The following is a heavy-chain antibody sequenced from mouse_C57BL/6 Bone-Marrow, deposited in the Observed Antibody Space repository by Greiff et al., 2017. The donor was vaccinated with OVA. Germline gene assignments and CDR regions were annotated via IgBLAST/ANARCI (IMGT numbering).Heavy chain of an antibody. D-gene: IGHD4-1*01. CDR1: GFTFSDFY. J-gene: IGHJ3*01. CDR3: ARDGNWDGAWCAY. Sequence: EVNVVASGGGLVQSGRSLRLSCATSGFTFSDFYMEWVRQAPGKGLEWIAASSNKANDYPTEYSASVKGRFIVSRDTSQSILYLQMNALRAEDTAIEYCARDGNWDGAWCAYWGQGTLVTVSA. V-gene: IGHV7-1*01. CDR2: SSNKANDYPT.